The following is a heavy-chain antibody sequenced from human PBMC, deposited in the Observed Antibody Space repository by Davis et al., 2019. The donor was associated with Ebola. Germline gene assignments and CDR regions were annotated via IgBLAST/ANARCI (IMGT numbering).Heavy chain of an antibody. CDR3: ARDAVVTAFDI. J-gene: IGHJ3*02. V-gene: IGHV1-18*01. CDR1: GYTFTSYA. Sequence: SVKVSCKASGYTFTSYAMHWVRQAPGQRLEWMGWISAYNGNTNYAQKLQGRVTMTTDTSTSTAYMELRSLRSDDTAVYYCARDAVVTAFDIWGQGTMVTVSS. D-gene: IGHD3-22*01. CDR2: ISAYNGNT.